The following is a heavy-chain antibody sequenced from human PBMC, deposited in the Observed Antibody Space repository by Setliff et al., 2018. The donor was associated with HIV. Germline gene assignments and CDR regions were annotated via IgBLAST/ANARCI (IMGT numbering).Heavy chain of an antibody. CDR3: ARHVEYMVRGVITHYYYYYMDV. CDR2: INHSGST. V-gene: IGHV4-34*01. J-gene: IGHJ6*03. CDR1: GGSFSGYY. Sequence: SETLSLTCAVYGGSFSGYYWSWIRQPPGKGLEWIGEINHSGSTNYNPSLKSRVTISVDKSKNQFSLKLSSVTAADTAVYYCARHVEYMVRGVITHYYYYYMDVWGKGTTVTVSS. D-gene: IGHD3-10*01.